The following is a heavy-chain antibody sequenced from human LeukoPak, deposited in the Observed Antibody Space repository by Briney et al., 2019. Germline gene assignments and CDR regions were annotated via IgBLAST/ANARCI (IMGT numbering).Heavy chain of an antibody. CDR3: AKWKLDAFDI. V-gene: IGHV3-23*01. Sequence: GGSLRLSCAASGFTFSSYAMSWVRQAPGKGLEWVSAISGSGGSTYYADSVKGRFTISRDNYKNTLYLQMNSVRAEDTAVYYSAKWKLDAFDIWGQGTMVTVSS. D-gene: IGHD1-1*01. CDR2: ISGSGGST. J-gene: IGHJ3*02. CDR1: GFTFSSYA.